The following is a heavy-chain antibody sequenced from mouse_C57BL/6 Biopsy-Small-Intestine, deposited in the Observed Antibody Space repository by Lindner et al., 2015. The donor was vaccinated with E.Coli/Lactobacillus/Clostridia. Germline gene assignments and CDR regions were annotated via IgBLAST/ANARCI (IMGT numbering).Heavy chain of an antibody. J-gene: IGHJ1*01. CDR2: IIPMLGIV. CDR3: AEVQPADNHYYFGMDV. Sequence: SVKVSCKASGGTFSSYAVSWVRQAPGQGLEWMGRIIPMLGIVNPAQKFQGRVTITADESTSTAYMELSSLRSEDTAVYYCAEVQPADNHYYFGMDVWGQGTTVTVSS. V-gene: IGHV1-74*01. D-gene: IGHD1-1*01. CDR1: GGTFSSYA.